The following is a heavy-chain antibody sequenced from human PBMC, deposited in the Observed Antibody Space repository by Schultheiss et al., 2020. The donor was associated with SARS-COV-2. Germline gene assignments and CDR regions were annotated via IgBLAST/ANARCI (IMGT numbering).Heavy chain of an antibody. J-gene: IGHJ6*03. CDR3: ARRKRQSPYYYYYMDV. V-gene: IGHV4-59*01. D-gene: IGHD1-14*01. CDR2: IYYSGST. CDR1: GGSISSYY. Sequence: SQTLSLTCTVSGGSISSYYWSWIRQSPGKGLEWIGSIYYSGSTYYNPSLKSRVTISVEKSKNLFSLKLSSVTAADTAVYYCARRKRQSPYYYYYMDVWGKGTTVTVSS.